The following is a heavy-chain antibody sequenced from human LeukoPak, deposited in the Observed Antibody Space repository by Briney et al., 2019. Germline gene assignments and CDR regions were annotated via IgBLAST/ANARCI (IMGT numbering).Heavy chain of an antibody. CDR3: AKDHPYCGGDCYEVAYYFDY. CDR2: ISGSGGST. CDR1: GFTFSSYA. D-gene: IGHD2-21*01. J-gene: IGHJ4*02. Sequence: GGSLRLSCAASGFTFSSYAMSWVRQAPGKGLKWVSAISGSGGSTYYADSVKGRFTISRDNSKNTLYLQMNSLRAEDTAVYYCAKDHPYCGGDCYEVAYYFDYWGQGTLVTVSS. V-gene: IGHV3-23*01.